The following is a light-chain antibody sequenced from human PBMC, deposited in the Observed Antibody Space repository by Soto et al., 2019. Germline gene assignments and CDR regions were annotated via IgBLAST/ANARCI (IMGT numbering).Light chain of an antibody. V-gene: IGLV2-23*02. J-gene: IGLJ1*01. CDR2: EVS. CDR3: CSYAGSSTLV. Sequence: QSALTQPASVSGSPGQSITISCTGTSSDVGSYNLVSWYQQHPGKAPKLMIYEVSKRPSGDSNRFSGSKSGNTASLTISGLQAEDEADYYCCSYAGSSTLVFGTGTKVTVL. CDR1: SSDVGSYNL.